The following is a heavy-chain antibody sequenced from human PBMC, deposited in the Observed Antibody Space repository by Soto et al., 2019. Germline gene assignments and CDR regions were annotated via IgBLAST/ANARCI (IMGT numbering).Heavy chain of an antibody. D-gene: IGHD4-17*01. CDR1: GGSISSGGYY. CDR2: IYYSGST. CDR3: ASDPYGDAFDI. J-gene: IGHJ3*02. V-gene: IGHV4-31*03. Sequence: QVQLQESGPGLVKPSQTLSLTCTVSGGSISSGGYYWSWIRQHPGKGLEWIGYIYYSGSTYYNPSLKSRVTISVDTSKNQFALKLSSVPAADTAVYSCASDPYGDAFDIWGQGTMVTVSS.